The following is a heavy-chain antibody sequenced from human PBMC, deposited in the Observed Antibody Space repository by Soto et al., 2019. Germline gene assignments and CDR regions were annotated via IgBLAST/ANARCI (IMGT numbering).Heavy chain of an antibody. CDR1: GGSITTGGRY. V-gene: IGHV4-31*02. D-gene: IGHD1-1*01. CDR2: IYYSGNT. Sequence: QVRLQEWGPGLVKPSQTLSLKCSVSGGSITTGGRYWSWIRRLPGKGLEWIGDIYYSGNTYYNASLKSRVTISVEEAKNQLSLKLSSVTAADTAVYYCAQALVFTGGDGFDIWGQGRLVTVSS. J-gene: IGHJ3*02. CDR3: AQALVFTGGDGFDI.